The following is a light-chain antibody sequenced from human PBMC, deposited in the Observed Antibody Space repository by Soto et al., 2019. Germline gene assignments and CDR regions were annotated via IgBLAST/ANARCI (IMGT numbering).Light chain of an antibody. CDR1: QSISPW. J-gene: IGKJ1*01. V-gene: IGKV1-5*01. CDR3: QQYNTYCT. CDR2: DVS. Sequence: DIQMTQSPSTLSASVGDRVTITCRASQSISPWLAWYQQKPGKAPKLLIYDVSRLEGGVPSRFSDSGSGTEFTLTINSLHPDDSATYYCQQYNTYCTIGQGTKVEI.